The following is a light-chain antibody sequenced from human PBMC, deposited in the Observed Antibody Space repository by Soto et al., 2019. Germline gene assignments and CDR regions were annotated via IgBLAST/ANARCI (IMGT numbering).Light chain of an antibody. Sequence: QSVLTQPASVSGSPGQSITISCTGTSSDVGSYNLVSWYQRHPGKAPKLMIYEVSNRPSGVSHRFSGSKSGNTASLTISGLQAEDEADYYCSSYTSSSTLVFGTGTKVTVL. CDR1: SSDVGSYNL. J-gene: IGLJ1*01. CDR3: SSYTSSSTLV. CDR2: EVS. V-gene: IGLV2-14*02.